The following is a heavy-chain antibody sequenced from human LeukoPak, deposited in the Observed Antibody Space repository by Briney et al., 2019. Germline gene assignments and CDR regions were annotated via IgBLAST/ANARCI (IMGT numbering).Heavy chain of an antibody. Sequence: SETLSLTCTVSGGSISNYYWSWIRQPAGKGLEWIGHIYTSASTNYNPSLRSRVTMPLDTSKNQFSLELNSVTAADTAAYYCARVDTSGWHYFDDWGQGTLVTVSS. V-gene: IGHV4-4*07. J-gene: IGHJ4*02. CDR2: IYTSAST. CDR1: GGSISNYY. CDR3: ARVDTSGWHYFDD. D-gene: IGHD6-19*01.